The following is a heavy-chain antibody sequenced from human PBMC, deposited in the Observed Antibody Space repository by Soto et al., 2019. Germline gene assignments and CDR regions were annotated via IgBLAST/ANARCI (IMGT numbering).Heavy chain of an antibody. J-gene: IGHJ4*02. Sequence: QVQLVEFGGGVVQPGRSLRLSCAASGFTFSSYGMHWVRQAPGKGLEWVAVISYDGSNKYYADSVKGRFTISRDNSKNTLYLQMNSLRAEDTAVYYCATSLLDYWGQGTLVTVSS. CDR1: GFTFSSYG. CDR3: ATSLLDY. V-gene: IGHV3-30*03. CDR2: ISYDGSNK.